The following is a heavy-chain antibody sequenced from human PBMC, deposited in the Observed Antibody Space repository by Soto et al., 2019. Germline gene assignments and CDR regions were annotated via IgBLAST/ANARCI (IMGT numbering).Heavy chain of an antibody. J-gene: IGHJ6*02. Sequence: PGGSLRLSCAASGFTFSSYAMSWVRQAPGKGLEWVSAISGSGGSTYYADSVKGRFTISRDNSKDTLYLQMNSLRAEDTAVYYCAKMVSSWVYYYYYGMDVWGQGTTVTVSS. CDR1: GFTFSSYA. CDR3: AKMVSSWVYYYYYGMDV. D-gene: IGHD6-13*01. V-gene: IGHV3-23*01. CDR2: ISGSGGST.